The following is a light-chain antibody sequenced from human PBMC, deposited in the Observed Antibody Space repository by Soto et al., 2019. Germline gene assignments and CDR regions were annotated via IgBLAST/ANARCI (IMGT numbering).Light chain of an antibody. V-gene: IGKV3-20*01. CDR1: QRFSSNY. CDR3: QQYGDLPWT. J-gene: IGKJ1*01. Sequence: IVVTQCPARRSVSLGERSTLSCRAGQRFSSNYLACYQQKPGQAPRLLIYGASSRATGIPDRFSGSGSGTDFTLTINRLEPEDFAVYYCQQYGDLPWTFGQGTNVDI. CDR2: GAS.